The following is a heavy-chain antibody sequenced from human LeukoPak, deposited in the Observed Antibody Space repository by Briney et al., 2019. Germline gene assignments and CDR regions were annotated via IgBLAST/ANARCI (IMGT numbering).Heavy chain of an antibody. J-gene: IGHJ4*02. CDR2: IRSKANSYAT. D-gene: IGHD1-26*01. V-gene: IGHV3-73*01. CDR3: TSDRDKWELPPGSIDY. CDR1: GLTFSGSA. Sequence: GGSLRLSCAASGLTFSGSAMHWVRQASGKGLEWVGRIRSKANSYATAYAASVNGRFTISRDDSKNTAYLQMNSLKTEDTAVYYCTSDRDKWELPPGSIDYWGQGTLVTVSS.